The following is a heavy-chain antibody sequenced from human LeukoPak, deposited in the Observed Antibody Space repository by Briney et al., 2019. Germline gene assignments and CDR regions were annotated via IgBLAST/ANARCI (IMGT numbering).Heavy chain of an antibody. CDR2: ISGSGGST. Sequence: GGSLRLSCAASGFTFSSYAMSWVRQAPGKGLEWVSAISGSGGSTYYADSVKGRFTISRDNSKNSLYLQMNSLRAEDTAVYYCARDRRDSVVSYMDVWGKGTTVTISS. CDR3: ARDRRDSVVSYMDV. D-gene: IGHD4-11*01. V-gene: IGHV3-23*01. J-gene: IGHJ6*03. CDR1: GFTFSSYA.